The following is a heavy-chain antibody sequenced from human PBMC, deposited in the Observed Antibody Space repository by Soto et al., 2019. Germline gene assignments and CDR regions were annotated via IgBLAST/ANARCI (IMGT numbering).Heavy chain of an antibody. CDR2: ISNSGRTI. D-gene: IGHD3-16*01. CDR1: GFSFSDYY. Sequence: QVQLVESGGGLVKPGGSLRLSCAASGFSFSDYYMSWIRQAPGKGLEWISYISNSGRTIYYADSLKGRFTISRDNAKNSLYLQMSSMRVDETAMYYCAGLPYPWGWFAPWGQGTLVTVSS. CDR3: AGLPYPWGWFAP. V-gene: IGHV3-11*01. J-gene: IGHJ5*02.